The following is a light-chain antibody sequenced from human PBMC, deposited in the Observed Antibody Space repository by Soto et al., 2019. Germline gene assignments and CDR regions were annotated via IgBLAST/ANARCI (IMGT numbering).Light chain of an antibody. CDR2: KAS. Sequence: DIQMTQSPSTLSASVGDRVTITCRASQSISSWLAWYQPKPGKAPKLLIYKASSLESGVPSRFSGSGSGTEFTLTISSLQPDDFATYYCQQYNSSFGGGTKVEIK. CDR1: QSISSW. CDR3: QQYNSS. V-gene: IGKV1-5*03. J-gene: IGKJ4*01.